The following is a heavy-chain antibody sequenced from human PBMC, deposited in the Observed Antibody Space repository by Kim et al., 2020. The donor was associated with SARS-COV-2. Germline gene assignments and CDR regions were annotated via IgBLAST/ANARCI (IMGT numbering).Heavy chain of an antibody. Sequence: GGSLRLSCAASGFTFSNYAMHWVRQAPGMGLEWVAVISPDGRTEYYADSVKGRFTISRDNSKKTLYLQMNSLRAEDTAVFYCARDYCSGGGCYFFLQYGGQGTLVTVSS. CDR2: ISPDGRTE. CDR1: GFTFSNYA. V-gene: IGHV3-30-3*01. CDR3: ARDYCSGGGCYFFLQY. J-gene: IGHJ1*01. D-gene: IGHD2-15*01.